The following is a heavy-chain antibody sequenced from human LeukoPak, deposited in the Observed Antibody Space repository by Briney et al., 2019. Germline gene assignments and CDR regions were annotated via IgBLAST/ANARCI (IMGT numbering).Heavy chain of an antibody. V-gene: IGHV3-72*01. Sequence: PGGSLRLSCAASGFPFSAYFMDWLRRAPGRGRGWVGQSKNKENSYSTDYAASVRGRFTISRDASKNLLYLQMNSLKTEDTAVYYCAREYYYGMDVWGQGTTVTVSS. CDR3: AREYYYGMDV. CDR1: GFPFSAYF. J-gene: IGHJ6*02. CDR2: SKNKENSYST.